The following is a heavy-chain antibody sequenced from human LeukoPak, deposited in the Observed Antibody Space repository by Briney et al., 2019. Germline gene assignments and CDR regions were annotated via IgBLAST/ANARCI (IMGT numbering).Heavy chain of an antibody. V-gene: IGHV3-7*01. Sequence: GGSLRLSCTASGFTFGSYWMTWVRQAPGKGLEWVANIKQDGSENHYVDSVKGRFTISRDNSKNTLYLQMNSLRAEDTAVYYCAKDGGGDYESYFDYWGQGTLVTVSS. CDR2: IKQDGSEN. CDR1: GFTFGSYW. CDR3: AKDGGGDYESYFDY. J-gene: IGHJ4*02. D-gene: IGHD4-17*01.